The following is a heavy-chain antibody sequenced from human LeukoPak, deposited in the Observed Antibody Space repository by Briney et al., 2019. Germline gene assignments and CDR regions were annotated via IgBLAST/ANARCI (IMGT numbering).Heavy chain of an antibody. D-gene: IGHD6-13*01. Sequence: PGGSLRLSCAASGFTFSIYARSWVRQAPGKGLEWVSGISGSGGSTYYADSVKGRFTISRDNSKNTLYLEMNSLRAEDTAVFYCAKDIGLRQLGHFNYWGQGTLVTVSS. CDR1: GFTFSIYA. CDR2: ISGSGGST. V-gene: IGHV3-23*01. J-gene: IGHJ4*02. CDR3: AKDIGLRQLGHFNY.